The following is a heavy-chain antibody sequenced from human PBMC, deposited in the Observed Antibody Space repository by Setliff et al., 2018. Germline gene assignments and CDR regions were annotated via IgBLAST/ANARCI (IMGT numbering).Heavy chain of an antibody. Sequence: SETLSLTCTVSGGSISSGSYYWSWIRQPAGKGLEWIGHIYTSGSTNYNHSLKSRVTISVDTSKNQFSLKLSSVTAADTAVYYCASSFGYSYGGYYYYGMDVWGQGTTVTVSS. CDR2: IYTSGST. CDR3: ASSFGYSYGGYYYYGMDV. J-gene: IGHJ6*02. V-gene: IGHV4-61*09. D-gene: IGHD5-18*01. CDR1: GGSISSGSYY.